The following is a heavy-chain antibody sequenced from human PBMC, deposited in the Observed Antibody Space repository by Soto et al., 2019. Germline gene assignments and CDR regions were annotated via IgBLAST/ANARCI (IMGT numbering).Heavy chain of an antibody. V-gene: IGHV6-1*01. D-gene: IGHD2-15*01. CDR1: GDRVSSNSAA. J-gene: IGHJ5*02. Sequence: PSQTLSLTCAISGDRVSSNSAAWNLIRQSPSRGLEWLGRTYYRSKWYNDYAVSVKSRITINPDTSKNQFSLQLNSVTPEDTAVYYCASGIHCSGGSCYLGTWGQGTLVTVSS. CDR2: TYYRSKWYN. CDR3: ASGIHCSGGSCYLGT.